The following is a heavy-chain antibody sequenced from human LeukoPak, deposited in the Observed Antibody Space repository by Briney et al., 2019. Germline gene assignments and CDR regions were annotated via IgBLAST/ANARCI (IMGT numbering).Heavy chain of an antibody. CDR2: ISGSGGST. D-gene: IGHD3-3*01. CDR3: AKSSPPTSRFLEWLLPHTTFDY. CDR1: GFTFSNAW. Sequence: GGSLRLSCAASGFTFSNAWMSWVRQAPGKGLEWVSAISGSGGSTYYADSVKGRFTISRDNSKNTLYLQMNSLRAEDTSVYYCAKSSPPTSRFLEWLLPHTTFDYWGQGTLVTVSS. V-gene: IGHV3-23*01. J-gene: IGHJ4*02.